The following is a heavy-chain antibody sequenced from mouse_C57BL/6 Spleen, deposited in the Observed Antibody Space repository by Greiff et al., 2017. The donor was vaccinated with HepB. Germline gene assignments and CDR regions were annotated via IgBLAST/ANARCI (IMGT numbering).Heavy chain of an antibody. Sequence: EVKLVESGGGLVKPGGSLKLSCAASGFTFSDYGMPWVRQAPEKGLEWVANISSGGSSTYYPDTLKGRFTISRDNAKNTLYLQMSSLRSEDTAMYYCARASISRDDYFDYWGQGTTLTVSS. CDR1: GFTFSDYG. J-gene: IGHJ2*01. D-gene: IGHD3-3*01. V-gene: IGHV5-17*03. CDR3: ARASISRDDYFDY. CDR2: ISSGGSST.